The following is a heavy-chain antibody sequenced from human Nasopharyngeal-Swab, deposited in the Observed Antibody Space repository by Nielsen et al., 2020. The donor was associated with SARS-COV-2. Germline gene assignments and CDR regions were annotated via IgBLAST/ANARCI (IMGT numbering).Heavy chain of an antibody. CDR3: ASLLWFGELPSDYYYYGMDV. CDR1: GFTFSSYA. CDR2: ISGAGSST. D-gene: IGHD3-10*01. Sequence: GGSLRLSCVASGFTFSSYAMSWVRQAPGKGLNWVSAISGAGSSTYYADSVKGRFTISRDNSKNTLYLQMNSLRAEDTAVYYCASLLWFGELPSDYYYYGMDVWGQGTTVTVSS. J-gene: IGHJ6*02. V-gene: IGHV3-23*01.